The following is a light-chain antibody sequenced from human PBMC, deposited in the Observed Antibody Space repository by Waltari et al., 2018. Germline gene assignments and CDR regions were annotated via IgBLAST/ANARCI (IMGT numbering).Light chain of an antibody. J-gene: IGLJ6*01. CDR3: QVWSGGNDHDYV. CDR2: DDR. CDR1: NIRTYS. V-gene: IGLV3-21*03. Sequence: SYVVTQSPSVSVAPGMTAKISCGGDNIRTYSVHWYQQKAGQAPVLDVYDDRDRPSGVPERFSGSNSGNTATLTISRVEAGDEADYYCQVWSGGNDHDYVFGSGT.